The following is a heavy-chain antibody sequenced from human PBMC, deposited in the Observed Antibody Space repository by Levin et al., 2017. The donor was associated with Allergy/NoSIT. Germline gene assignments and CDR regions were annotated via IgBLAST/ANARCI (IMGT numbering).Heavy chain of an antibody. CDR1: GFTFDDYA. CDR3: AKDKGDRFRAFHI. V-gene: IGHV3-9*01. J-gene: IGHJ3*02. D-gene: IGHD2-21*02. Sequence: GGSLRLSCAASGFTFDDYAMHWVRQAPGKGLEWVSGISWNSGSIGYADSVKGRFTISRDNAANALYLQMNSLRAEDTALYYCAKDKGDRFRAFHIWGQGTMVTVSS. CDR2: ISWNSGSI.